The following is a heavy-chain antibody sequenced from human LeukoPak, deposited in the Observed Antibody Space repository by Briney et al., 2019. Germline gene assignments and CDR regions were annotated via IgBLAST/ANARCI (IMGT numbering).Heavy chain of an antibody. V-gene: IGHV3-21*01. CDR3: ARATYPRTYYDILTGYYGSYYYYYYMDV. CDR1: VFTFSSYS. J-gene: IGHJ6*03. Sequence: PGGSLRLSCAPSVFTFSSYSMNWVPQAPEKGLECVSSISSSSSYIYSAHSVKGRFTISRDNAKNSLYLQMNSLRAEDTAVYYCARATYPRTYYDILTGYYGSYYYYYYMDVWGKGTTVTISS. D-gene: IGHD3-9*01. CDR2: ISSSSSYI.